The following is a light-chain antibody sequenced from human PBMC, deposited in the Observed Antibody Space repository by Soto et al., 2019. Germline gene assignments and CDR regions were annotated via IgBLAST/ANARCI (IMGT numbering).Light chain of an antibody. V-gene: IGKV1-5*03. CDR3: QQYATYWT. CDR1: QSISPW. Sequence: DIQMTQSPSTLSASVGDRVTITCRASQSISPWLAWDQQIPGEAPKLLIYKASSLASWVPSRFSGSGAGTEFTLTISSLQPDDVATYYCQQYATYWTFGQGTKVEIK. CDR2: KAS. J-gene: IGKJ1*01.